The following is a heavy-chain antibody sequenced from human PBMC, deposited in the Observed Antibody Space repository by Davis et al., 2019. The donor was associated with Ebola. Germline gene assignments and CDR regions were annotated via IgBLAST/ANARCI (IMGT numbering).Heavy chain of an antibody. V-gene: IGHV1-69*04. Sequence: SVKVSCKASGGTFSSYAISWVRQAPGQGLEWMGRIIPILGIANYAQKFQGRVTITADKSTSTAYMELSSLRSEDTAVYYCARWSGYGDYYYYYYGMDVWGQGTTVTVSS. CDR1: GGTFSSYA. CDR2: IIPILGIA. J-gene: IGHJ6*02. D-gene: IGHD4-17*01. CDR3: ARWSGYGDYYYYYYGMDV.